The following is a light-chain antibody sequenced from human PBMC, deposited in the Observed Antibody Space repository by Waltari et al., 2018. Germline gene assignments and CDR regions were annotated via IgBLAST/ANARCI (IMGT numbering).Light chain of an antibody. CDR2: AAS. Sequence: DIQMTQSPASLAASLGDRSTIPCRPSQSVTTSLNWYQQKSGEPPKLLISAASSFQSGVPSRFSGSGSGTDFTLTITHLQPEDVATYFCQQSHSPPFTFGPGTKV. V-gene: IGKV1-39*01. CDR1: QSVTTS. CDR3: QQSHSPPFT. J-gene: IGKJ3*01.